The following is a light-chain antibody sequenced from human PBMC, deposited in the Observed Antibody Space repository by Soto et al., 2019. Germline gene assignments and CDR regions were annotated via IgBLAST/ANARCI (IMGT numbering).Light chain of an antibody. CDR1: QSVSSN. Sequence: EVVLTQSPATLSLSPGERATLSCRASQSVSSNLAWYQQKPGQAPRLLIYRASTRATGIPARFSGSGSGTDFSLSISSLQPEDFAVYYCQQRTDWHRTFGQGTKVEVK. CDR3: QQRTDWHRT. V-gene: IGKV3-11*01. CDR2: RAS. J-gene: IGKJ1*01.